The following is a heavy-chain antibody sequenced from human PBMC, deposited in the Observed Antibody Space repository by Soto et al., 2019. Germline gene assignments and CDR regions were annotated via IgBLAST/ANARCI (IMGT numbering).Heavy chain of an antibody. CDR1: GFTFASYW. V-gene: IGHV3-7*04. J-gene: IGHJ4*02. CDR2: INQDASQK. Sequence: PGGSLRLSCAASGFTFASYWMHWVRQAPGKGLEWVANINQDASQKYYVDSVRGRFSISRDNAKNSLYLQMNTLSAEDTAVYYCVRAVGSSSAFWGLGTLVTVSS. D-gene: IGHD6-6*01. CDR3: VRAVGSSSAF.